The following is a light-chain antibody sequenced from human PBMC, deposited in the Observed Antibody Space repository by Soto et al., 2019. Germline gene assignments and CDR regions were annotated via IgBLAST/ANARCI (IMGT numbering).Light chain of an antibody. J-gene: IGKJ5*01. CDR1: QSIKNS. Sequence: DLQMTQSPSSLSASVGDRVTITCRASQSIKNSLNWYQQKPGKAPKLLIHAASSLQSGVPSRFSGSGSGTDFTLTISSLQPEDFATYYCQQGYTSAITFGQGTRLEI. V-gene: IGKV1-39*01. CDR3: QQGYTSAIT. CDR2: AAS.